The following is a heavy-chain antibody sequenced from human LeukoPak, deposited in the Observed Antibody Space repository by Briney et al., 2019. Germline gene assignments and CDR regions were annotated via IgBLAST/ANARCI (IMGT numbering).Heavy chain of an antibody. D-gene: IGHD3-3*01. V-gene: IGHV4-4*07. J-gene: IGHJ3*02. CDR1: GGSISSYY. CDR3: ARGGKNYDFWSGYYFDDAFDI. Sequence: SETLSLTCTASGGSISSYYWSWIRQPAGKGLEWIGGIYTSGSTNYNPYLNSRSTMSVVTAKNQFSLKLSSVTAADTAVYYCARGGKNYDFWSGYYFDDAFDIWGQGTMVTVSS. CDR2: IYTSGST.